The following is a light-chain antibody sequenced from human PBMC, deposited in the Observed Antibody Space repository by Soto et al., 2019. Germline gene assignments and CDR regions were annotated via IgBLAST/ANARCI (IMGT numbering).Light chain of an antibody. V-gene: IGKV1-33*01. CDR2: AAS. Sequence: DIQMTQSPSSLSASVGDIVTITWQASQDISNYLNWYQEKPGKAPELLIYAASTLQSGVPSRFSGSGSGTDFTLTISCLQSEDFATYYCQQYYSFPPAFGQGTKVDIK. CDR3: QQYYSFPPA. CDR1: QDISNY. J-gene: IGKJ1*01.